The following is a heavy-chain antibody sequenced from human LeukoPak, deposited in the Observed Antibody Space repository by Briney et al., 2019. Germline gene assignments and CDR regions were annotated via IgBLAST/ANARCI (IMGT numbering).Heavy chain of an antibody. J-gene: IGHJ4*02. CDR1: GFTFSNYA. CDR3: AKSGGAIAVSSRPCHFDF. V-gene: IGHV3-23*01. CDR2: VSGSGTAT. Sequence: PGGSLRLSCAASGFTFSNYAMDWVRQAPGKGLEWVSVVSGSGTATYYADSVKGRFTISRDNSKNTLYLQMSSLRAEDTAVYFCAKSGGAIAVSSRPCHFDFWGQGTLVTVSS. D-gene: IGHD6-19*01.